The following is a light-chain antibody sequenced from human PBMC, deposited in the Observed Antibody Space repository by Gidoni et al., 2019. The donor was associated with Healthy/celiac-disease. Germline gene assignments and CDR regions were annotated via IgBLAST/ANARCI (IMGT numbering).Light chain of an antibody. J-gene: IGLJ2*01. Sequence: NLLLPQPHPASASPWKTVTISCTRSSGSIASNYVQWYQQRPGSAPTTVIYEDNQRPSGVPDRFSGSIDSSSNSASLTISGLKTEDEADYYCQSYDPLVVFGGGTKLTVL. CDR1: SGSIASNY. V-gene: IGLV6-57*04. CDR3: QSYDPLVV. CDR2: EDN.